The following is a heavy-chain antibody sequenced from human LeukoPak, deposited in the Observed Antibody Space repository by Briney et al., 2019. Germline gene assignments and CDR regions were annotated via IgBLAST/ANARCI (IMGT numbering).Heavy chain of an antibody. CDR2: MNPNSGNT. Sequence: ASVKVSCKASGYTFTSYDINWVRQATGQGLEWMGWMNPNSGNTGYAQKFQGRVTMTRNTSISTAYMELSSLRSEDTAVYYCARVGYSSGWYEFGAFDIWGQGTMVTVSS. J-gene: IGHJ3*02. CDR1: GYTFTSYD. CDR3: ARVGYSSGWYEFGAFDI. D-gene: IGHD6-19*01. V-gene: IGHV1-8*01.